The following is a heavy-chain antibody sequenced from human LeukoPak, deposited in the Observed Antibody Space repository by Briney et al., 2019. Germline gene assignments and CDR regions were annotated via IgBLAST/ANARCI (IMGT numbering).Heavy chain of an antibody. CDR2: IWYDGSNK. V-gene: IGHV3-33*01. D-gene: IGHD3-10*01. CDR1: GFTFSSYG. Sequence: GRSLRLSCAASGFTFSSYGMHWVRQAPGKGLEWVAVIWYDGSNKYYADSVKGRFTISRDNSKNTLYLQMNSLRAEDTAVYYCARAETLWFGELLIWGQGTLVTVSS. CDR3: ARAETLWFGELLI. J-gene: IGHJ4*02.